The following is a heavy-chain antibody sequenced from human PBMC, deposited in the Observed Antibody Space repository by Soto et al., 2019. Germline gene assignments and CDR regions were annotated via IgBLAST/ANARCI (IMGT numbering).Heavy chain of an antibody. CDR2: ISFDGNNQ. CDR3: ARDREYSGSYYGMDV. CDR1: GFTFSRNA. V-gene: IGHV3-30-3*01. Sequence: GGSLRLSCEASGFTFSRNAMHWFRQAPGKVLEWVAVISFDGNNQYYTDSVKGRFTISRDNSKNTLDLQMNSLRREDTAVYYCARDREYSGSYYGMDVWGQRTTVSVSS. D-gene: IGHD5-12*01. J-gene: IGHJ6*02.